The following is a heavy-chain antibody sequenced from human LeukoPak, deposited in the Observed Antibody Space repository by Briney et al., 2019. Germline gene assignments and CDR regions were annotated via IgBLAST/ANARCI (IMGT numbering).Heavy chain of an antibody. D-gene: IGHD2-15*01. V-gene: IGHV1-3*01. Sequence: ASVKVSCKASGYTFTSYAMHWVRQAPGQRLEWMGWINAGNGNTKYSQKFQGRVTITRDTSASTAYMELSSLRSDDTAVYYCARVGYCSGGSCLNFQYWGQGTLVTVSS. CDR2: INAGNGNT. CDR3: ARVGYCSGGSCLNFQY. J-gene: IGHJ1*01. CDR1: GYTFTSYA.